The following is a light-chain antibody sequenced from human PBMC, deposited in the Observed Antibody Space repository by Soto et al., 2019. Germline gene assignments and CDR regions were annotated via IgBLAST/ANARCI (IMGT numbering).Light chain of an antibody. CDR3: QQYASSPGT. J-gene: IGKJ1*01. CDR2: GAS. Sequence: EIVLTQSPGTLSLSPGERATLSCRASQSVSSSYLACYQQKPGQAPRLLIYGASSRATGIPDMFRDSGSGTDFTLTISRLEPEDFAEYYCQQYASSPGTFGQGNKVEIK. V-gene: IGKV3-20*01. CDR1: QSVSSSY.